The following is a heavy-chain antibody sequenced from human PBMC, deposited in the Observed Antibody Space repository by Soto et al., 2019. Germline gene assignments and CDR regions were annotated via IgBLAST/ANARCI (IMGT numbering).Heavy chain of an antibody. CDR2: ITGSGGGT. CDR1: GFTFSNYA. D-gene: IGHD3-10*01. V-gene: IGHV3-23*01. Sequence: PGGSLRLSCAASGFTFSNYAMTWVRQAPGKGLEWVSVITGSGGGTYFVDSVKGRFTISRDNSKNTVYLQMNSLRAEDTVVYYCAKVTTYYYGSGSYSHYWGQGTLVTVSS. CDR3: AKVTTYYYGSGSYSHY. J-gene: IGHJ4*02.